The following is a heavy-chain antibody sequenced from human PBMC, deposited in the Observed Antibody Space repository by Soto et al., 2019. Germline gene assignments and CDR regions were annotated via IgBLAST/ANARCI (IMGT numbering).Heavy chain of an antibody. J-gene: IGHJ5*02. CDR1: GVSFSSPSFY. CDR3: ARQTTGGDPHQELDH. CDR2: LYYIGSA. D-gene: IGHD1-1*01. V-gene: IGHV4-39*01. Sequence: SETLSLTCSVSGVSFSSPSFYWAWVRQSPGKGLEWIGSLYYIGSAYYSPSLKSRITISADSSGNQFSLKLASVTAADTGLYFCARQTTGGDPHQELDHWAQGALVTVSS.